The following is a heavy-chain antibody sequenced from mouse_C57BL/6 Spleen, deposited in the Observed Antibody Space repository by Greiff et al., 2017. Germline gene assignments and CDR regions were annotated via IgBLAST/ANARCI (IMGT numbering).Heavy chain of an antibody. V-gene: IGHV5-17*01. Sequence: EVKLVESGGGLVKPGGSLKLSCAASGFTFSAYGMHWVRQAPEKGLEWVAYISSGSSTIYYADTVKGRFPISRDNAKNTLFLQMTSLRSEDTAMYYCASRGYYAPYYFDYWGQGTTLTVSS. J-gene: IGHJ2*01. CDR2: ISSGSSTI. CDR1: GFTFSAYG. D-gene: IGHD2-3*01. CDR3: ASRGYYAPYYFDY.